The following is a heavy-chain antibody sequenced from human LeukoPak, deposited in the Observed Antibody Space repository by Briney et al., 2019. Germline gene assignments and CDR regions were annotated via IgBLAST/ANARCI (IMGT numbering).Heavy chain of an antibody. D-gene: IGHD3-16*01. J-gene: IGHJ4*02. CDR3: VRVGNSLNYFDC. Sequence: HPGGSLRLSCAASGFTFSSYGMQWVRQAPGKGLEWVAVIWDDGSNKYYADSVKGRFTIYRDNSKNTLYLEMNSLRAEDTAVYYCVRVGNSLNYFDCWGQGTLVTVSS. CDR2: IWDDGSNK. CDR1: GFTFSSYG. V-gene: IGHV3-33*01.